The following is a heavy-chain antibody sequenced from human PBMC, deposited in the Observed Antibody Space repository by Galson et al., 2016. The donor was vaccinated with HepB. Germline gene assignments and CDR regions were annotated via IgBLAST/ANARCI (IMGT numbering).Heavy chain of an antibody. D-gene: IGHD3-10*01. CDR2: IIPFFGTT. J-gene: IGHJ4*02. CDR3: ARPAARGIFFHF. Sequence: SVKVSCKASGGSFSSFGTSWVRQAPGQGPEWMGEIIPFFGTTNYAPKFQGRVTISADISTSTVYMEMSSLTSDDTAMYYCARPAARGIFFHFGGQGTVVTVSS. CDR1: GGSFSSFG. V-gene: IGHV1-69*06.